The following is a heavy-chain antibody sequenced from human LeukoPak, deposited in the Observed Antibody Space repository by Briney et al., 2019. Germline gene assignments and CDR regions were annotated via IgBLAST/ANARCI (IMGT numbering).Heavy chain of an antibody. CDR2: IKEDGSEK. D-gene: IGHD4-23*01. CDR3: VRAGWELDY. CDR1: GFIFREYW. Sequence: GGSLTLSWAASGFIFREYWMSWVRQAPGKGLQWVAHIKEDGSEKHYLDSVKGRFTIARDDAKNSLYLQMHSLRDEDTALYYCVRAGWELDYWGQGTPVTVSS. V-gene: IGHV3-7*01. J-gene: IGHJ4*02.